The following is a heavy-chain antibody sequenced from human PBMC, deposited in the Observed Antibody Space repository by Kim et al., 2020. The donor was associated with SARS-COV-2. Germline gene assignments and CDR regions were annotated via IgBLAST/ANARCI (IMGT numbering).Heavy chain of an antibody. CDR2: VNPNTGGT. Sequence: ASVKVSCRASGYTFTDYYIHWVRQAPGQGLEWMGWVNPNTGGTNYAQSFQDRVTMTRHTSISTAYMELSGLRSDDTAVFYCARDLKKTHYYDTASAYPDSWGQGTLVTVSS. CDR3: ARDLKKTHYYDTASAYPDS. J-gene: IGHJ4*02. CDR1: GYTFTDYY. V-gene: IGHV1-2*02. D-gene: IGHD3-22*01.